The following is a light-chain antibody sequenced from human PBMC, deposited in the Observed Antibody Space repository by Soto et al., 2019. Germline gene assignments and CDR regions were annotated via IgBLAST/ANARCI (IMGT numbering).Light chain of an antibody. V-gene: IGKV1-6*01. J-gene: IGKJ1*01. CDR2: AAS. CDR1: QDIRNT. Sequence: AIQMTHSPSSLSASVVDIVTISCRASQDIRNTLAWFQQKPGEAPKLLIFAASNLQSGVPSRFSGSGSVTDFTLAITSLQPEDFATYYCLQHYNFSWTFGQGTKVDIK. CDR3: LQHYNFSWT.